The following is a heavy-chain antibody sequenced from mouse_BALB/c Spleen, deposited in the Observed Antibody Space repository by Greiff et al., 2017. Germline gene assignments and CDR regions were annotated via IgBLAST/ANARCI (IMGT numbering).Heavy chain of an antibody. Sequence: EVQLQQSGPELVKPGASVKIPCKASGYTFTDYNMDWVKQSHGKSLEWIGDINPNNGGTIYNQKFKGKATLTVDKSSSTAYMELRSLTSEDTAVYYCARAYYGSSYTAWFAYWGRGTLVTVSA. D-gene: IGHD1-1*01. CDR3: ARAYYGSSYTAWFAY. CDR1: GYTFTDYN. V-gene: IGHV1-18*01. CDR2: INPNNGGT. J-gene: IGHJ3*01.